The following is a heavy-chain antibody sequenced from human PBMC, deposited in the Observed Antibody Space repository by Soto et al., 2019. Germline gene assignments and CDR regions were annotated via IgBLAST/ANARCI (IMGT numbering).Heavy chain of an antibody. CDR3: ARGPRKVRGVIIRWFDH. Sequence: XETLSLTCAVDGGSFSGYYWSWIRQPPGKGLDWIGEINHSGSTNYNPSLKSRVTISVDTSKNQFSLKLSSVTAADTAVYYCARGPRKVRGVIIRWFDHWGQGTLVTVSS. CDR1: GGSFSGYY. V-gene: IGHV4-34*01. D-gene: IGHD3-10*01. CDR2: INHSGST. J-gene: IGHJ5*02.